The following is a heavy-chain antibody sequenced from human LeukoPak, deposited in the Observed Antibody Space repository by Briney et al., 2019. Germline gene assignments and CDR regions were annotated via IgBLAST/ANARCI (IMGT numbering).Heavy chain of an antibody. D-gene: IGHD5-24*01. CDR3: ARQSTPHGNFDY. J-gene: IGHJ4*02. V-gene: IGHV3-13*01. CDR2: LGTAGDT. CDR1: GFTLTNYA. Sequence: GSLRLSCATSGFTLTNYAMHWVRQPAGEGLEWVSALGTAGDTFYPGSVKGRFSISRDNAKKSLFLQMNSLRVEDTAIYYCARQSTPHGNFDYWGQGTLVTVSS.